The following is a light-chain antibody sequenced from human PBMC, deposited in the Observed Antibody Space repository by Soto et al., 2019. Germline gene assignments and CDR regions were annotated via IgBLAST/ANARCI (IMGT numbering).Light chain of an antibody. J-gene: IGKJ2*01. CDR3: QQYGGVPYT. CDR1: ESISRDY. V-gene: IGKV3-20*01. CDR2: GAS. Sequence: EIVLTQSPGPLSLSPGQRVTLSCRASESISRDYLAWYQQRLGQAPRLLIYGASSGATGIPDRFSGSGSGTDFTLTISRLEPEDFAIYYCQQYGGVPYTFGQGTKLEIK.